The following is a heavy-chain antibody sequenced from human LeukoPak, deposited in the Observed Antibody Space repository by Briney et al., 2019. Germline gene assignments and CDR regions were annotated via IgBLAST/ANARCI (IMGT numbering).Heavy chain of an antibody. Sequence: PGGSLSLSCTASGFSIGGHAMHWVRQAPGKGLEWVSCISYNSGAIGYADSVKGRFTISRDNASDSLYLQIHSLRPEDTALYYCAKAEDTSGSNYGYIEDRGQGTLVTVSS. CDR2: ISYNSGAI. J-gene: IGHJ4*02. CDR1: GFSIGGHA. V-gene: IGHV3-9*01. D-gene: IGHD1-26*01. CDR3: AKAEDTSGSNYGYIED.